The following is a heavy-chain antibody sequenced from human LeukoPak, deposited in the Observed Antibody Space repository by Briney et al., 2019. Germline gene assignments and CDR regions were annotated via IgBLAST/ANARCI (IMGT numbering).Heavy chain of an antibody. CDR3: ARDRGVHYDSSGREFDY. CDR2: INPNSGGT. J-gene: IGHJ4*02. CDR1: GYTFTGYY. Sequence: VASVKVSCKASGYTFTGYYILWVRLAPGQGLEWMGWINPNSGGTNYAQKFQGRVTMTRDTSISTAYMELSRLRSDDTAVYYCARDRGVHYDSSGREFDYWGQGTLVTVSS. D-gene: IGHD3-22*01. V-gene: IGHV1-2*02.